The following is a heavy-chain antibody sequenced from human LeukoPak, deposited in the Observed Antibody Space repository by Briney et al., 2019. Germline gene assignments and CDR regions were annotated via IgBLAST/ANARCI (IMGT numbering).Heavy chain of an antibody. CDR2: IYYSGST. CDR3: ARARSLGDYYFDY. V-gene: IGHV4-39*07. Sequence: PSETLSLTCTVSGGSISSSSYYWGWIRQPPGKGLEWIGSIYYSGSTYYNPSLKSRVTISVDTSKNQFSLKLSSVTAADTAVYYCARARSLGDYYFDYWGQGTLVTVSS. CDR1: GGSISSSSYY. J-gene: IGHJ4*02. D-gene: IGHD3-16*01.